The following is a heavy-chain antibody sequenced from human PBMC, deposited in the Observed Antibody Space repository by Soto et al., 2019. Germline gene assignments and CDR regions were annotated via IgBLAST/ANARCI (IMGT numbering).Heavy chain of an antibody. V-gene: IGHV3-30*18. Sequence: QVQLVESGGGVVQPGRSLRLSCAASGFTFSSYGMHWVRQAPGKGLEWVAVISYDGSNKYYADSVKGRFTISRDNSKNTLYLQMNSLRAEDTAVYYSAKDRGIQLWFGLFDYWGQGTLVTVSS. D-gene: IGHD5-18*01. CDR1: GFTFSSYG. J-gene: IGHJ4*02. CDR3: AKDRGIQLWFGLFDY. CDR2: ISYDGSNK.